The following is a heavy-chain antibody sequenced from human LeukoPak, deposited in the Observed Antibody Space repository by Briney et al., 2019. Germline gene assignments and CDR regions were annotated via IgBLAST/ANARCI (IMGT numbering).Heavy chain of an antibody. CDR3: AKVNLVHFGDFSLPYYFDY. CDR2: ISASGGPL. CDR1: GFTFSSYA. V-gene: IGHV3-23*01. Sequence: PGGSLRLSCAASGFTFSSYAMNWVRQAPGKGLDWVSGISASGGPLYYADSVRGRFTISRDNSKNTLYLQMNSLRAEDTAVYYCAKVNLVHFGDFSLPYYFDYWGQGSLVTVSS. J-gene: IGHJ4*02. D-gene: IGHD3-16*02.